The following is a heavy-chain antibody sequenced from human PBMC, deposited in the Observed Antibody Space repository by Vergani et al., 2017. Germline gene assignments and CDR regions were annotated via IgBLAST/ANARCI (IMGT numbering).Heavy chain of an antibody. CDR1: GYTFTSYD. D-gene: IGHD3-3*01. Sequence: QVQLVQSGAEVKKPGASVKVSCKASGYTFTSYDINWVRQATGQGLEWMGWMNPNSGNTGYAQKFQGRVTMTRNTSISTAYMELSSLRSEDTAVYYCARRSDFWSGYYYYYGMDVWGQGTTVTVSS. J-gene: IGHJ6*02. CDR3: ARRSDFWSGYYYYYGMDV. V-gene: IGHV1-8*01. CDR2: MNPNSGNT.